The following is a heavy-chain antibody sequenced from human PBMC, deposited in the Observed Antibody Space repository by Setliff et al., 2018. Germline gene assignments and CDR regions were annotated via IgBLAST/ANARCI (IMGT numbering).Heavy chain of an antibody. CDR3: ARAHTWSLPNDNSGYPGWFDP. D-gene: IGHD3-22*01. V-gene: IGHV4-4*02. CDR1: GGSISSGNW. J-gene: IGHJ5*02. CDR2: IHHSGKA. Sequence: SETLSLTCTVSGGSISSGNWWTWVRQPPGKGLEWIVNIHHSGKAYYNPSLKSRVTMSVDTSKNHVSLKLSSVTAADTAVYYCARAHTWSLPNDNSGYPGWFDPWGQGTLVTVSS.